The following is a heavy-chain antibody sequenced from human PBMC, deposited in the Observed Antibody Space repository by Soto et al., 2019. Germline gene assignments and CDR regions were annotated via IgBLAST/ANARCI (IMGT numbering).Heavy chain of an antibody. J-gene: IGHJ3*01. Sequence: QVQLVQSGAEVKKPGASVKVSCKASGYTFTSYYMHWVRQAPGQGLEWMGIINPGGGSTSYAQKFQGRVTMTRDTSTSTIYVELSSLRSEATAVYYCATYCSGGSCPPGPWKWGQGTMVTVSS. CDR2: INPGGGST. V-gene: IGHV1-46*03. CDR3: ATYCSGGSCPPGPWK. CDR1: GYTFTSYY. D-gene: IGHD2-15*01.